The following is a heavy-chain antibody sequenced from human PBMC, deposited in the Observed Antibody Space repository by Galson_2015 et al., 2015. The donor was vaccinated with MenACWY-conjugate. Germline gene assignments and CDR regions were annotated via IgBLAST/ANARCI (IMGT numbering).Heavy chain of an antibody. V-gene: IGHV3-7*04. CDR2: INQDGREI. J-gene: IGHJ4*02. CDR3: SRDHVAPGRFWAR. D-gene: IGHD6-13*01. CDR1: GFTFSDYW. Sequence: SLRLSCAASGFTFSDYWMSWVRQAPGKGLEWVANINQDGREIYYGDSVKGRFTISRDNAKNSLFLQMNTLRAEDTALYYCSRDHVAPGRFWARWGQGTLVTVSS.